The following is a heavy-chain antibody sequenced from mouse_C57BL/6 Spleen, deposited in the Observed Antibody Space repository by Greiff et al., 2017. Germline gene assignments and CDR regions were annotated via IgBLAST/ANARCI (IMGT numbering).Heavy chain of an antibody. CDR3: ARYYYGSSNYAMDD. D-gene: IGHD1-1*01. CDR1: GYSITSGYY. Sequence: EVQLVESGPGLVKPSPSLSLTCSVTGYSITSGYYWNWIRQFPGNKLEWMGYISYDGSNNYNPSLKNRISITRDTSKNQFFLKLNSVTTEDTATYYCARYYYGSSNYAMDDWGQGTSVTVSS. J-gene: IGHJ4*01. CDR2: ISYDGSN. V-gene: IGHV3-6*01.